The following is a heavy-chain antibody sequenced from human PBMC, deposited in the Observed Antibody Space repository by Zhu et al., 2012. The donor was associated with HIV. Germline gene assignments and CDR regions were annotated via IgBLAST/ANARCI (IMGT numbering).Heavy chain of an antibody. V-gene: IGHV3-21*03. CDR1: GFTFSSYS. Sequence: EVQLVESGGGLVKPGGSLRLSCAASGFTFSSYSMNWVRQAPGKGLEWVSSISSSSSYIYYADSVKGRFTISRDNAKNSLYLQMNSLRAEDTAVYYCARDPSSAYCSSTSCYPNYYYGMDVWGQGTTVTVSS. J-gene: IGHJ6*02. CDR3: ARDPSSAYCSSTSCYPNYYYGMDV. D-gene: IGHD2-2*01. CDR2: ISSSSSYI.